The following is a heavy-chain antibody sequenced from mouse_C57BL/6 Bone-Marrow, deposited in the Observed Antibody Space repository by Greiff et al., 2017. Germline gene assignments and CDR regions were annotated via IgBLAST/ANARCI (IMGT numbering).Heavy chain of an antibody. J-gene: IGHJ2*01. CDR2: ISGGGSYT. D-gene: IGHD1-1*01. CDR1: GFTFSSYA. V-gene: IGHV5-4*01. CDR3: ARVGFLYYGSNQYCFDY. Sequence: EVQLQESGGGLVKPGGSLKLSCAASGFTFSSYAMSWVRQTPDKRLEWVATISGGGSYTYYPDNVKGRFTISRANAKTNLYLQMSHLKSEDTAMYDGARVGFLYYGSNQYCFDYWGQGTTLTVSS.